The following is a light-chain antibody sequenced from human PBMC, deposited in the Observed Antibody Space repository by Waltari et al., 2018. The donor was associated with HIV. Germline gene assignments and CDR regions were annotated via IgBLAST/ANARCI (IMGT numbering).Light chain of an antibody. Sequence: EIVMTQSPATLSVSPGERATLSCRASQSISSNLAWDQQKPGQAPRLLIDGASTRATGIPARFSGSGSGTEFTLTISSLQSEDFAVYYCQQYNNWYTFGQGTKLEIK. J-gene: IGKJ2*01. CDR3: QQYNNWYT. CDR1: QSISSN. V-gene: IGKV3-15*01. CDR2: GAS.